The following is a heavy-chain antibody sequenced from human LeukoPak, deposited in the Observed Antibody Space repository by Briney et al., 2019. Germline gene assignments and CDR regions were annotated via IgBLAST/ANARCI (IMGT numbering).Heavy chain of an antibody. CDR3: AKRASDYGDYVTYFDY. CDR1: GFCFISYG. D-gene: IGHD4-17*01. Sequence: PGGSLRLSCAASGFCFISYGMHWVRQAPGKGLEWVGVISDDGRNKKYADSVKGRFTISRDNSKDTLYLQMNSLRDEDTAVYYCAKRASDYGDYVTYFDYWGQGTLVTVSS. V-gene: IGHV3-30*18. CDR2: ISDDGRNK. J-gene: IGHJ4*02.